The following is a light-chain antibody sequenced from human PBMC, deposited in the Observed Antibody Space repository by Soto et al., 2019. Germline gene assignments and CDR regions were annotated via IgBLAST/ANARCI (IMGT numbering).Light chain of an antibody. CDR2: SDT. J-gene: IGLJ2*01. CDR3: QVWDSGSAHVV. Sequence: SYELTQPPSVSVAPGKTANISCGGNNIGSKGVHRYQQKPGQAPVLVIYSDTDLPPVIPERFSGSNSANLATLTISRVEAGDEADYYCQVWDSGSAHVVFGGGTKVTVL. V-gene: IGLV3-21*04. CDR1: NIGSKG.